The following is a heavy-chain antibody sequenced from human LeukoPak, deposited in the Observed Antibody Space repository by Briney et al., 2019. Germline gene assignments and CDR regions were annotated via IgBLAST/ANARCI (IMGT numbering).Heavy chain of an antibody. CDR2: IKEDGSEK. CDR3: ARGGYYPDV. Sequence: PGGSLRLSCAASGFSFSGYWMTWVRQAPGKGLGWVANIKEDGSEKYYVDSEKGRFNISRNNAKNSLYLQMNSLTAEDTALYYCARGGYYPDVWGKGTTVTVSS. J-gene: IGHJ6*04. D-gene: IGHD3-16*01. V-gene: IGHV3-7*03. CDR1: GFSFSGYW.